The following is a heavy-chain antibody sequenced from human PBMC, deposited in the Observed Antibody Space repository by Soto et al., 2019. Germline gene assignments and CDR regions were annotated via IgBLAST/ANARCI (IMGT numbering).Heavy chain of an antibody. J-gene: IGHJ4*02. D-gene: IGHD2-21*02. CDR2: ISPSAGST. CDR3: AKEEVVVTSVPAPYYFDY. CDR1: GFSFRDYF. V-gene: IGHV3-23*01. Sequence: EVQLLESGGGLVQPGGSLRLSCAASGFSFRDYFMSWVRQAPGKGLEWVSAISPSAGSTYYADSVKGRFTISRDNSKNTLYLQVNSPRAEDTAVYYCAKEEVVVTSVPAPYYFDYWGQGVLVAVSS.